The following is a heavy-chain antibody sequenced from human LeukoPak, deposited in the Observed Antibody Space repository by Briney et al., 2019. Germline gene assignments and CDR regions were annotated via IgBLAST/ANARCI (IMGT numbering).Heavy chain of an antibody. D-gene: IGHD3-22*01. CDR1: GYTFASYG. V-gene: IGHV1-18*01. Sequence: ASVTVSFTASGYTFASYGISWLRQAPGQGFEWMGWINTYSGKTNYAQRFQVRVTLTTDTSTSTAYMELRSLRSEDTAVYYCARDKKYYYDSSEYYFDYWGQGTLVTVSS. CDR2: INTYSGKT. CDR3: ARDKKYYYDSSEYYFDY. J-gene: IGHJ4*02.